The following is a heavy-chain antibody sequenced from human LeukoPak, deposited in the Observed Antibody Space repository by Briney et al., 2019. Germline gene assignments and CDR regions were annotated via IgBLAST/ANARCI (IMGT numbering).Heavy chain of an antibody. CDR2: ISSSNSYI. J-gene: IGHJ5*02. CDR3: AKTRSRNMITFGGVENWFDP. D-gene: IGHD3-16*01. CDR1: GFTFSIYS. V-gene: IGHV3-21*01. Sequence: GGSLRLSCAASGFTFSIYSMNWVRQAPGKGLEWVSSISSSNSYIYYADSVKGRFTISRDTSKNTLYLQMNSLRAEDTAVYYCAKTRSRNMITFGGVENWFDPWGQGTLVTVSS.